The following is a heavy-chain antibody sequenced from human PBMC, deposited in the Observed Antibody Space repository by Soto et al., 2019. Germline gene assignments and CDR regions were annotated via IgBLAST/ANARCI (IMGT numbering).Heavy chain of an antibody. CDR2: IYYRGYT. CDR1: CVSITSYY. V-gene: IGHV4-59*01. J-gene: IGHJ4*02. CDR3: ARVDHVKYYFDY. Sequence: TLSLTCSVSCVSITSYYWSCIRRPPGKGLELIGYIYYRGYTNYNPSLKRRVTISVDTSQNQFSLNLSSVTAADTAIYYCARVDHVKYYFDYCGQRSLVTVSS.